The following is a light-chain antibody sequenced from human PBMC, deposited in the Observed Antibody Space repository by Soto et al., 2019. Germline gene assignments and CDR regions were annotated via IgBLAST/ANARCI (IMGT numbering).Light chain of an antibody. V-gene: IGKV1-17*03. Sequence: DIQMTQSPSARSASVGDRVTITCRSSQGISNDLAWFQQKPGKVPERLIFAASSLQSGVPSRFSGSGSGTEFTLTINSLQPEDFATYYCLQHKSHPLTFGGGTKVEIK. CDR2: AAS. CDR3: LQHKSHPLT. CDR1: QGISND. J-gene: IGKJ4*01.